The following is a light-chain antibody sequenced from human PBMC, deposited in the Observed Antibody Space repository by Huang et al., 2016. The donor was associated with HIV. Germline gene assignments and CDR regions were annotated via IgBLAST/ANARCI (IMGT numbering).Light chain of an antibody. Sequence: ELVLTQFSATLSLSPGERATLSCRASQSVGSYLAWYQQKPAQAPRLLIYDASNRATGIPSGFSGSGSGTDFTLTISSLEPEDFAVYYCQQRSNWPSLTFGGGTKVEIK. J-gene: IGKJ4*01. V-gene: IGKV3-11*01. CDR2: DAS. CDR3: QQRSNWPSLT. CDR1: QSVGSY.